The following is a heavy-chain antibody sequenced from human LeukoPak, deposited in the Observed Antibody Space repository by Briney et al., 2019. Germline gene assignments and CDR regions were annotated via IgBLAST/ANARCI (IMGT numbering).Heavy chain of an antibody. Sequence: GGSLRLSCAASGFTFTSYAMGWVRQAPGKGLEWVSTINSCDGTTYYADSVKGRFTISRDTSKHTLSLQMTGLRAEDTAVYYCAKYISRGSRQYDYWGQGTLVTVSS. J-gene: IGHJ4*02. D-gene: IGHD1-26*01. V-gene: IGHV3-23*01. CDR2: INSCDGTT. CDR3: AKYISRGSRQYDY. CDR1: GFTFTSYA.